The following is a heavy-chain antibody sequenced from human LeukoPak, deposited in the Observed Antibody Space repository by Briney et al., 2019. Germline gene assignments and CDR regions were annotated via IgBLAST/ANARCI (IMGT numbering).Heavy chain of an antibody. CDR1: GFIFTTNW. D-gene: IGHD6-19*01. CDR2: IDPSDSET. V-gene: IGHV5-10-1*01. CDR3: ARRAGSSGKFDP. Sequence: GGSLHISCKGSGFIFTTNWISWIRQLPGKGLEWMGRIDPSDSETNYSPSFQGHVTISVDKSISTAYLQWSSLKASDTAMYYCARRAGSSGKFDPWGQGTLVSVSS. J-gene: IGHJ5*02.